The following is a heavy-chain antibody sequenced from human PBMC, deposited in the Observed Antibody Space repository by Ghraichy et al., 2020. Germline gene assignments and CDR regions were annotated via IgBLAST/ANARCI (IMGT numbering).Heavy chain of an antibody. Sequence: SETLSLTCAVYGGSLSVYYWTWIRQPPGKGLEWIGEINRSGSTNYNPSLKSRVTVSVDTSKNQFSLKLSSVTAADTAVYYCARLVIQFPTVIDYYYYYYMDVWGKGTTVTVSS. J-gene: IGHJ6*03. CDR3: ARLVIQFPTVIDYYYYYYMDV. V-gene: IGHV4-34*01. CDR1: GGSLSVYY. CDR2: INRSGST. D-gene: IGHD4-17*01.